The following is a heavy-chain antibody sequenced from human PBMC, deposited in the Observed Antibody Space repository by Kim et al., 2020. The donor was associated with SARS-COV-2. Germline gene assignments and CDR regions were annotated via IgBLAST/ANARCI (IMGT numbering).Heavy chain of an antibody. Sequence: ASVKVSCKASGYTFTGYYMHWVRQAPGQGLEWMGWINPNSGGTKYAQKFQGRVTMTRDTSISTAYMELSRLRSDDTAVYYFARRASITMIVVVYDWFDPWGAGTLVTVSS. CDR3: ARRASITMIVVVYDWFDP. CDR2: INPNSGGT. D-gene: IGHD3-22*01. CDR1: GYTFTGYY. J-gene: IGHJ5*02. V-gene: IGHV1-2*02.